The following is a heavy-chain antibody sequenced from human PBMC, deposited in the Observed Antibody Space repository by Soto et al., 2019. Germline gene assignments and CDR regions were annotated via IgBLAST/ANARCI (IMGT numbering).Heavy chain of an antibody. V-gene: IGHV3-23*01. CDR1: GFTFSSYA. CDR3: AKALDYYHILPGSFDY. CDR2: ISGSGGST. Sequence: GSLRLSCAASGFTFSSYAMSWVRQAPGKGLEWVSAISGSGGSTYYADSVKGRFTISRDNSKNTLYLQMNSLRAEDTAVYYCAKALDYYHILPGSFDYCGQAPLLTVSS. D-gene: IGHD3-9*01. J-gene: IGHJ4*02.